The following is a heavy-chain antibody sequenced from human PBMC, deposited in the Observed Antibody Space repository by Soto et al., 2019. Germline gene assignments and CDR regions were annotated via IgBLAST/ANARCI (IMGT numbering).Heavy chain of an antibody. V-gene: IGHV3-33*01. D-gene: IGHD3-10*01. CDR2: IWYDGSKK. J-gene: IGHJ4*02. CDR3: VRGESKVLGIIFKKLIDV. CDR1: GFTFNSYG. Sequence: PGGSLRLSCVASGFTFNSYGMHGVPQAPGRWLEWVAVIWYDGSKKDYADSVKGLFTISRYNSKNLLDLQLSSLRVEDTAVYYCVRGESKVLGIIFKKLIDVWRQGTQVTVSS.